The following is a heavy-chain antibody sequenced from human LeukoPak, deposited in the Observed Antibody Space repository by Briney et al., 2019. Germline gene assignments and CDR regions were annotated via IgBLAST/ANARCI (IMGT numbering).Heavy chain of an antibody. J-gene: IGHJ4*02. Sequence: PGGSLRLSCAASGFTFGSYAMSWVRQAPGKGLEWVSAISGSGGSTYYADSVKGRFTISRDNSKNTLYLQMNSLRAEDTAVYYCAKVELYSSSWYTFDYWGQGTLVTVSS. V-gene: IGHV3-23*01. CDR1: GFTFGSYA. CDR3: AKVELYSSSWYTFDY. D-gene: IGHD6-13*01. CDR2: ISGSGGST.